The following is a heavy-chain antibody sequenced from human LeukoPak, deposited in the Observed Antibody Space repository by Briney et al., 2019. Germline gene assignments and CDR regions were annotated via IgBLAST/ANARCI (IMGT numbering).Heavy chain of an antibody. V-gene: IGHV3-43*01. D-gene: IGHD5-24*01. J-gene: IGHJ4*02. CDR2: ISWDGGST. CDR1: GFTFDDYT. Sequence: PGGSLRLSCAASGFTFDDYTMHWVRKAPGKGLEWVSLISWDGGSTYYADSVKGRFTISRDNSKNSLYLQMNSLRTEDTALYYWAKDIGRRDGYNYFDYWGQGTLVTVSS. CDR3: AKDIGRRDGYNYFDY.